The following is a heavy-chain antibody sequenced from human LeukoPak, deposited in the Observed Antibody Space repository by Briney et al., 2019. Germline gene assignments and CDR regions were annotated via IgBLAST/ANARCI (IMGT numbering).Heavy chain of an antibody. CDR3: AKDSPTYYADS. CDR2: ISYNGRDK. V-gene: IGHV3-30*02. Sequence: PGGSLRLSCAASGFTFSSFGMHWVRQAPGKGLEWVSFISYNGRDKYYADSVKGRFAISRDSSKNTLSLQMNSLRAEDTAVYFCAKDSPTYYADSWGQGTLVTVSS. J-gene: IGHJ4*02. D-gene: IGHD2/OR15-2a*01. CDR1: GFTFSSFG.